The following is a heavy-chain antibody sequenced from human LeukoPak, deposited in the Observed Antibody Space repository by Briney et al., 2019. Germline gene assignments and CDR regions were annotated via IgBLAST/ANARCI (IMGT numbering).Heavy chain of an antibody. CDR3: ARSDIVVVVAATPNNQFDY. CDR1: GGSFSGYY. J-gene: IGHJ4*02. Sequence: SETLSLTCAVYGGSFSGYYWSWIRQPPGQGLEWIGEINHSGSTNYNPSLKSRVTISVDTSKNQFSLKLSSVTAADTAVYYCARSDIVVVVAATPNNQFDYWGQGTLVTVSS. CDR2: INHSGST. V-gene: IGHV4-34*01. D-gene: IGHD2-15*01.